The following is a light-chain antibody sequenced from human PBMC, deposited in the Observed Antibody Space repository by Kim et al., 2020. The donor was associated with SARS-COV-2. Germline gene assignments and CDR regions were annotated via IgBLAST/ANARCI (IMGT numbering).Light chain of an antibody. J-gene: IGKJ1*01. CDR2: AAS. V-gene: IGKV1-17*01. CDR3: LQHNVYPWT. Sequence: AAVGGRVTITCKASQDIGSDLAWFQQKPGKAPKRLIYAASSLQSGVPSRFSGSESGSQFTLTISSLQPEDFATYFCLQHNVYPWTFGQGTKVDIK. CDR1: QDIGSD.